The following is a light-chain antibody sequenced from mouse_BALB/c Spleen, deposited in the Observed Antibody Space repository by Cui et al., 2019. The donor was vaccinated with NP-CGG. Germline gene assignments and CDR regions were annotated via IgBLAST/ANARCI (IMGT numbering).Light chain of an antibody. V-gene: IGLV1*01. J-gene: IGLJ1*01. CDR3: ALWYSNHWV. CDR1: TGAVTTSNY. CDR2: GTN. Sequence: QAVVIQEPALTTSPGETVTLTCRSITGAVTTSNYANWVQEKPDHLFTGLIGGTNNRAPGVPARFSDSLIGDKAALTITGAQTEDEAIYFCALWYSNHWVFGGGTKLTVL.